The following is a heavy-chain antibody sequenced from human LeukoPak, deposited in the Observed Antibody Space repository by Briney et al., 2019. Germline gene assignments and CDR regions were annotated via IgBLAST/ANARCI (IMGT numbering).Heavy chain of an antibody. CDR1: GGSFSGYY. Sequence: SETLSLTCAVYGGSFSGYYWSWIRQPPGKGLEWIGEINHSGSTNYNPSLKSRVTISVDTSKNQFSLKLSSVTAADTAVYYCARLPPTRPYSGSWREYGMDVWGQGTTVTVSS. CDR3: ARLPPTRPYSGSWREYGMDV. J-gene: IGHJ6*02. V-gene: IGHV4-34*01. CDR2: INHSGST. D-gene: IGHD6-13*01.